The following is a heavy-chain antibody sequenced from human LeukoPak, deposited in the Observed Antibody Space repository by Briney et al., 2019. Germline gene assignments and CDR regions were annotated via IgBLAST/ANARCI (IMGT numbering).Heavy chain of an antibody. Sequence: ASVKVSCKASGYTFTDYFMHWVRQAPGQGLEWMGIINPSGGSTSYAQKFQGRVTMTRDTSTSTVYMELSSLRSEDTAVYYCARGRGTYNWFDPWGQGTLVTVSS. CDR3: ARGRGTYNWFDP. CDR1: GYTFTDYF. CDR2: INPSGGST. D-gene: IGHD1-1*01. J-gene: IGHJ5*02. V-gene: IGHV1-46*01.